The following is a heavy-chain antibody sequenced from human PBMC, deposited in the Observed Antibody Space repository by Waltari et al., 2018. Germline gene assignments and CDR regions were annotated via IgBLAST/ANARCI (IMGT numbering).Heavy chain of an antibody. CDR2: VNPNGGGK. V-gene: IGHV1-2*02. J-gene: IGHJ4*02. CDR3: AREYCGGDCRLFDY. Sequence: LVQSGAEVMKPGASVRVSCKASRDAVTEHYIHWMRQAPGQGLDWRGWVNPNGGGKNYPPWFAGRITVTWDASITTAYMEVRRLTSGDTAVYFCAREYCGGDCRLFDYWGQGTPVTVSS. D-gene: IGHD2-21*02. CDR1: RDAVTEHY.